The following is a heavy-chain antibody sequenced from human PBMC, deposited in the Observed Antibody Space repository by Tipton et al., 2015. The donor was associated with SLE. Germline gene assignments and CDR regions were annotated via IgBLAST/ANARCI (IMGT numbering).Heavy chain of an antibody. CDR3: TRAYQNFWSGYMPIYNYMDV. V-gene: IGHV4-61*02. CDR2: IYSSGST. CDR1: GGFFNSGSHY. Sequence: TLSLTCTVSGGFFNSGSHYWSWVRQPAGKGLEWIGRIYSSGSTNYNPSFKSRVTLTIDTSKSQISLSLTSVTAADAAVYYCTRAYQNFWSGYMPIYNYMDVWGKGTTVTVSS. J-gene: IGHJ6*03. D-gene: IGHD3-3*01.